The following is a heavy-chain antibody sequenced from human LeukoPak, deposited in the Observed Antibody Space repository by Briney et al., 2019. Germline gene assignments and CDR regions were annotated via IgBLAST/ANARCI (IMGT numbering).Heavy chain of an antibody. V-gene: IGHV1-8*01. CDR2: RNPNSGNT. J-gene: IGHJ3*02. Sequence: GASVKVSCKASGYTFTSYDINWVRQATGQGLEWMGWRNPNSGNTGYAQKFQGRVTMTRNTSISTAYMDLSSLRSEDTAVYYCARGGYYDRSGYFAFDIWGQGTMVTVSS. CDR1: GYTFTSYD. D-gene: IGHD3-22*01. CDR3: ARGGYYDRSGYFAFDI.